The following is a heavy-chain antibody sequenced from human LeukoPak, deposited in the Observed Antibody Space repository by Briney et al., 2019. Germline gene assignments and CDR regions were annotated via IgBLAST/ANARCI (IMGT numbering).Heavy chain of an antibody. CDR3: ARSYYYDSSGYYYAQLEDAFDI. V-gene: IGHV4-30-4*07. CDR1: GGSISSGGYS. J-gene: IGHJ3*02. CDR2: IYYSGST. Sequence: PSETLSLTCAVSGGSISSGGYSWSWIRQPPGKGLEWIGYIYYSGSTYYNPSLKSRVTISVDTSKNQFSLKLSSVTAADTAVYYCARSYYYDSSGYYYAQLEDAFDIWGQGTMVTVSS. D-gene: IGHD3-22*01.